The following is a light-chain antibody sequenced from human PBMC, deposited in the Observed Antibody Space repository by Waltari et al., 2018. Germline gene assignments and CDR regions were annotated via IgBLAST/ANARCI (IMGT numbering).Light chain of an antibody. CDR3: QQYYSTPPYA. J-gene: IGKJ2*01. Sequence: IVMTQSPDSLAVSLGERATINCKSSQSVLYRSNTKNYLAWYQQKPGQPPKLLIYWASTRESGVPDRFSGSGSGTDFTLTISSLQAEDVAVYYCQQYYSTPPYAFGQGTKLEIK. V-gene: IGKV4-1*01. CDR1: QSVLYRSNTKNY. CDR2: WAS.